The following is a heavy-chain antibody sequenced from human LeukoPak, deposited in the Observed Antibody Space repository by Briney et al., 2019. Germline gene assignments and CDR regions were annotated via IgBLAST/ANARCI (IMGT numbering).Heavy chain of an antibody. J-gene: IGHJ4*02. D-gene: IGHD6-6*01. CDR2: IYSSGTT. CDR1: GASIFSDY. CDR3: SRLLPSRPDFYFDY. V-gene: IGHV4-4*09. Sequence: SSETLSLTCTVSGASIFSDYWSWIRQPPGRGPEWIGYIYSSGTTKYNPSLQSRVTISIDTSKNQFSLKLTSMTAADTAVYFCSRLLPSRPDFYFDYWGQGALVTVSS.